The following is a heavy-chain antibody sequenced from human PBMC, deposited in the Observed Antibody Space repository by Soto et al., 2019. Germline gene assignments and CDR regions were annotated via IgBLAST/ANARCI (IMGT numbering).Heavy chain of an antibody. CDR3: ARGQPGPYSGSYYAFDI. D-gene: IGHD1-26*01. CDR2: IYYSGST. CDR1: GGSISSGDYY. J-gene: IGHJ3*02. Sequence: PSETLSLTCSVSGGSISSGDYYWNWIRQHPGKGLEWIGYIYYSGSTYYNPSLKSRVTISVDTSKNQFSLKLSSVTAADTAVYYCARGQPGPYSGSYYAFDIWGQGTMVTVSS. V-gene: IGHV4-31*03.